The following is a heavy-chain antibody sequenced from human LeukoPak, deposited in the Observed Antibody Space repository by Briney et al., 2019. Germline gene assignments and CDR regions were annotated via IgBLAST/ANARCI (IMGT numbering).Heavy chain of an antibody. CDR1: GYTFTGYY. CDR2: INPNSGGT. D-gene: IGHD6-19*01. Sequence: GASVKVSCKASGYTFTGYYMHWVRQAPGQGLEWVGWINPNSGGTNYAQKFQGRVTMTRDTSISTAYMELSRLRSGDTAVYYCARVGSGWYEGGFDPWGQGTLVTVSS. CDR3: ARVGSGWYEGGFDP. J-gene: IGHJ5*02. V-gene: IGHV1-2*02.